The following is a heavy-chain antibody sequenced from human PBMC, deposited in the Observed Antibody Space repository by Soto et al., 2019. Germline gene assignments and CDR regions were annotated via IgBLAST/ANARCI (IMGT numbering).Heavy chain of an antibody. D-gene: IGHD2-15*01. CDR1: GYTFTSYG. V-gene: IGHV1-18*01. CDR2: ISAYNGNT. Sequence: ASVKVSCKASGYTFTSYGISWVRQAPGQGLEWMGWISAYNGNTNYAQKLQGRVTMTTDTSTSTAYMELRSLRSDDTAVYYCARVVVAAKGLHWFDPWGQGTLVTVS. CDR3: ARVVVAAKGLHWFDP. J-gene: IGHJ5*02.